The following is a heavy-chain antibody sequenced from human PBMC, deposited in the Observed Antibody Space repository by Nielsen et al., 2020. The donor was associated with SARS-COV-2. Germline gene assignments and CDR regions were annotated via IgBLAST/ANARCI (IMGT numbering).Heavy chain of an antibody. V-gene: IGHV4-59*08. CDR3: ARTFSTYDFWSGYPYRYYYYMDV. CDR2: IYYSGST. J-gene: IGHJ6*03. Sequence: WIRQPPGKGLEWIGYIYYSGSTNYNPSLKSRVTISVDTSKNQFSLKLGSVTAADTAVYYCARTFSTYDFWSGYPYRYYYYMDVWGKGTTVTVSS. D-gene: IGHD3-3*01.